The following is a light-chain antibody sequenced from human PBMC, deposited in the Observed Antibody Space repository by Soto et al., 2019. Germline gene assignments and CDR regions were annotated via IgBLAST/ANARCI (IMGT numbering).Light chain of an antibody. Sequence: EIVLPQSPGTLSLSPGERATLSCGASQSVSSTYIAWYQQNPGRAPRLLIYGASSRATGIPDRFSGSGSGADFPLTISRREPEDFAVYFCQQYGRSPPFTFGQGTKVDIK. J-gene: IGKJ2*01. CDR3: QQYGRSPPFT. CDR2: GAS. V-gene: IGKV3-20*01. CDR1: QSVSSTY.